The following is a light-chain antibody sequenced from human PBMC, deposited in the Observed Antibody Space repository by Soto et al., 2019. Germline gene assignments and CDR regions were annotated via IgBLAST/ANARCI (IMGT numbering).Light chain of an antibody. CDR3: QQRRYWPVT. Sequence: EIVLTQSPAILSMSPGERATLSCRASQSVSSYFAWYQQKPGQAPRRLIYDASNRATGVPARFSGSGSGTDFTLTISSLAPEDFAVYYGQQRRYWPVTFGQGTKVEIK. CDR1: QSVSSY. J-gene: IGKJ1*01. V-gene: IGKV3-11*01. CDR2: DAS.